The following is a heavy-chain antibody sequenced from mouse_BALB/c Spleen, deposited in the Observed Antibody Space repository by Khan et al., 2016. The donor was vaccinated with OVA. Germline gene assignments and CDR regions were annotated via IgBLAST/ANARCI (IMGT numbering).Heavy chain of an antibody. CDR1: GFTFSTYG. Sequence: EVELVESGGDLVKPGGSLRLSCAASGFTFSTYGMSWVRQPPDKRLAWVATITSDGDYTYYPDTVKGRFTISRHNAENTLYLQMSSLQSEDTAICDWASHLAGAFAYWGQGTRGTVAA. CDR2: ITSDGDYT. J-gene: IGHJ3*01. V-gene: IGHV5-6*01. CDR3: ASHLAGAFAY. D-gene: IGHD1-1*01.